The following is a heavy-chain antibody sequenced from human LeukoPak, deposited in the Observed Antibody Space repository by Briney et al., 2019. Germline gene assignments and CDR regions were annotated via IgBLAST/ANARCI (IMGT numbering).Heavy chain of an antibody. J-gene: IGHJ6*03. CDR1: GGSISSYY. CDR3: ARGWYYYYYMDV. CDR2: IYTSGST. V-gene: IGHV4-4*09. Sequence: SETLSLTCTVSGGSISSYYWSWIRQPPGKGLEWIGYIYTSGSTNYNPSLKSRVTISVDTSKNQFSLKLSSVTAADTAVYYCARGWYYYYYMDVRGKGTTVTVSS.